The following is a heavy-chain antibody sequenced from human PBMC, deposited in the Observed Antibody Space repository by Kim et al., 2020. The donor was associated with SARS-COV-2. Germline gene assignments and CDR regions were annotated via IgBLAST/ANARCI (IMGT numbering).Heavy chain of an antibody. CDR3: TRDRWLDF. CDR1: GASISDYY. V-gene: IGHV4-59*01. CDR2: ILNSGTT. J-gene: IGHJ5*01. Sequence: SETLSLTCSVSGASISDYYWTWIRQPPGKGLEWIGYILNSGTTNYNPSLTSRVTMSVDTSKNQRSLNLRSVTAADTAVYYCTRDRWLDFWGQGTLGTVSS.